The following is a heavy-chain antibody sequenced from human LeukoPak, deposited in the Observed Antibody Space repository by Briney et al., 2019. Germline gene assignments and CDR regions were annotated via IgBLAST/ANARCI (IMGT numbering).Heavy chain of an antibody. CDR1: GGSISSGGYY. Sequence: SQTLSLTCTVSGGSISSGGYYWSWIRQHPGKGLEWIGYIYYSGSTYYNPSLKSRVTISVDTSKNQFSLKLSSVTAADTAVYYCARSADHGDYVPKGWFDPWGQGTLVTVSS. D-gene: IGHD4-17*01. CDR2: IYYSGST. V-gene: IGHV4-31*03. J-gene: IGHJ5*02. CDR3: ARSADHGDYVPKGWFDP.